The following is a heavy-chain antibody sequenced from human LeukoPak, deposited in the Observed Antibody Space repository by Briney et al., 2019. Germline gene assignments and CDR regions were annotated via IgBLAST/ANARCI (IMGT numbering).Heavy chain of an antibody. CDR2: IIPIFGTA. CDR3: ATSAAYNSTAYFFRIDY. V-gene: IGHV1-69*06. J-gene: IGHJ4*02. D-gene: IGHD3-22*01. CDR1: GGTFSSYA. Sequence: SVTVSFKASGGTFSSYAISWVRQAPGQGLEWMGGIIPIFGTANYAQKLQGRVTITADKSTSTAYMELSSLRSEDTAVYYCATSAAYNSTAYFFRIDYWGQGTLVTVSS.